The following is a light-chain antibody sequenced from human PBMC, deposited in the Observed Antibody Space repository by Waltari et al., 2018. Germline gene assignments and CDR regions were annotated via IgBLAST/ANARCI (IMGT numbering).Light chain of an antibody. V-gene: IGKV3-11*01. CDR1: QSLSSY. J-gene: IGKJ4*01. CDR2: DAS. CDR3: QQRSDWRGLT. Sequence: EIVLTQSPATLSLSPGERATLSCRASQSLSSYLAWDQQKPGQAPRLLIYDASKRVTGTPARFSGSGSGTDFTLTISSLEPEDFAVYYCQQRSDWRGLTFGGGTKVEIK.